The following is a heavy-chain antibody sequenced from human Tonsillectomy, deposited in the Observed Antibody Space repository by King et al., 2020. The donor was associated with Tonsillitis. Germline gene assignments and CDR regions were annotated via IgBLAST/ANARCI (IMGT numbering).Heavy chain of an antibody. D-gene: IGHD6-6*01. V-gene: IGHV6-1*01. CDR3: AREFYSSSSAYYSYYGIDV. CDR2: TYYRSKWYN. J-gene: IGHJ6*02. Sequence: VQLQQSGPGLVKPSQTLTLPCALSGDSVSSNSAAWNWIRQSPSRGLEWLGRTYYRSKWYNDYAVSVKSRITINPDTSKNQFSLKLNSVTPEDTAVYYCAREFYSSSSAYYSYYGIDVWGQGTTVTVSS. CDR1: GDSVSSNSAA.